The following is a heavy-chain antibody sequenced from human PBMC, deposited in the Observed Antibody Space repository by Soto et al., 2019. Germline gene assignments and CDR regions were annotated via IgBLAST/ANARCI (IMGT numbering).Heavy chain of an antibody. J-gene: IGHJ4*02. Sequence: SLRLSCAACGFTFSDYYMSWIRQAPGKGLEWVSYISSSGSTIYYADSVKGRFTISRDNAKNSLYLQMNSLRAEDTAVYYCARTLMTTVPLDYWGQGTLVTGSS. V-gene: IGHV3-11*01. D-gene: IGHD4-17*01. CDR2: ISSSGSTI. CDR3: ARTLMTTVPLDY. CDR1: GFTFSDYY.